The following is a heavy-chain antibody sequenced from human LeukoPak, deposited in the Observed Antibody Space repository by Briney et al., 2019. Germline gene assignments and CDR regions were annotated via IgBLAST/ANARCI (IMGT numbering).Heavy chain of an antibody. CDR2: IIPIFGTA. V-gene: IGHV1-69*05. J-gene: IGHJ4*02. D-gene: IGHD3-9*01. Sequence: SSVKVSCKASGGTFSSYAISWVRQAPGQGLEWMGGIIPIFGTANYAQKFQGRVTITTDESTSTAYMELSSPRSEDTAVYYCARDHDILTGYLDYWGQGTLVTVSS. CDR3: ARDHDILTGYLDY. CDR1: GGTFSSYA.